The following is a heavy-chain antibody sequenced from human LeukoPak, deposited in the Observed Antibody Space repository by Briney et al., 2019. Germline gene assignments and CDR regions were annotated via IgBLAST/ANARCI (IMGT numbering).Heavy chain of an antibody. D-gene: IGHD2-2*01. Sequence: AGSLRLSCAASGFTFSSYAMSWVRQAPGQGLEWVSAISGSGGSAYYADSVKGRFTISRDNSKNTLYLQMNSLRAEDTAVYYCAKGRYCSSTSCYEGLFGMDVWGQGTTVTVSS. CDR3: AKGRYCSSTSCYEGLFGMDV. J-gene: IGHJ6*02. CDR1: GFTFSSYA. V-gene: IGHV3-23*01. CDR2: ISGSGGSA.